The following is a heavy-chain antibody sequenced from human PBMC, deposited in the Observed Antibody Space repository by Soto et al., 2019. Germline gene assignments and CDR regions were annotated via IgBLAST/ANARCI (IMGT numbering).Heavy chain of an antibody. CDR3: ARGSGDYNWNPYYFDY. Sequence: QVQLVQSGAEVKKPGSSVKVSCKASGGTFSSYAISWVRQAPGQGLDWMGGIIPIFGTANYAQKFQGRVTITADKSTSTAYMELSSLRSEDTAVYYCARGSGDYNWNPYYFDYWGQGTLVTVSS. J-gene: IGHJ4*02. CDR2: IIPIFGTA. D-gene: IGHD1-20*01. CDR1: GGTFSSYA. V-gene: IGHV1-69*06.